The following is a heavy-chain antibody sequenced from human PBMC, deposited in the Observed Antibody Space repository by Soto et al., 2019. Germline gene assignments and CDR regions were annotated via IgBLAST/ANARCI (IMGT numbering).Heavy chain of an antibody. CDR1: GFTVSSYG. Sequence: PGGSLRLSCAASGFTVSSYGMHWVRQARGKWLEWVSAIWCSGGNKYYADYVKGRFTISRDNSKNTLYLQMNSLRAEDTAVYYCANDRKVIAHRTHDYWGQGTLVTVSS. CDR3: ANDRKVIAHRTHDY. J-gene: IGHJ4*02. V-gene: IGHV3-23*01. CDR2: IWCSGGNK. D-gene: IGHD3-22*01.